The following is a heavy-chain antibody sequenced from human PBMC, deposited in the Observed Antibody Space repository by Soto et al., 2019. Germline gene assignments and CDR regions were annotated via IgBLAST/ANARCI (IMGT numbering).Heavy chain of an antibody. CDR3: ARESCSSTSCSGPYYYYYGMDV. V-gene: IGHV1-3*01. D-gene: IGHD2-2*01. CDR1: GYTFTSYA. CDR2: INAGNGNT. Sequence: ASVKVSCKASGYTFTSYAMHWVRQAPGQRLEWMGWINAGNGNTKYSQKFQGRVTITRDTSASTAYMELSSLRSEDTAVYYCARESCSSTSCSGPYYYYYGMDVWGQGTTVTVSS. J-gene: IGHJ6*02.